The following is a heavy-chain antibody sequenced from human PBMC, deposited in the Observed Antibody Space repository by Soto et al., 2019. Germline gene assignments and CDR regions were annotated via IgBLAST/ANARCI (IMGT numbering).Heavy chain of an antibody. V-gene: IGHV3-23*01. J-gene: IGHJ3*02. CDR2: ITASADTT. Sequence: GGSKILSCAASACTFISYARSWVRQATGKGLEWVSAITASADTTYYADSVKGRFTISRDNSKNTLYLRMNSLRAEDTAVYYCAKVRPLRDCTSTSCLGAFDIWGQGTMVTVSS. D-gene: IGHD2-2*01. CDR3: AKVRPLRDCTSTSCLGAFDI. CDR1: ACTFISYA.